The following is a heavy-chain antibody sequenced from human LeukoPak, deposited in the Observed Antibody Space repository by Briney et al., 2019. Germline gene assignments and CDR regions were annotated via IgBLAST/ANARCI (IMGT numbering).Heavy chain of an antibody. CDR2: INAGNGNT. D-gene: IGHD3-22*01. Sequence: ASVKVFCKASGYTFTSYAMHWVRQAPGQRLEWMGWINAGNGNTKYPQKFQGRVTITRDTSASTAYMELSSLRSEDTAVYYCARSGYDSSGYPDAFDIWGQGTMVTVSS. CDR3: ARSGYDSSGYPDAFDI. J-gene: IGHJ3*02. V-gene: IGHV1-3*01. CDR1: GYTFTSYA.